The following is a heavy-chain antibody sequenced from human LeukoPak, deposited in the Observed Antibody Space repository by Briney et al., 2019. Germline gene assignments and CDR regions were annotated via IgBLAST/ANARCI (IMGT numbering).Heavy chain of an antibody. D-gene: IGHD3-10*01. CDR1: GYTFTAYY. V-gene: IGHV1-2*02. Sequence: ASVKVSCKASGYTFTAYYMHWVRQAPGQGLEWMGWINPNSGGTNSSQKFQDRVTLTRDTSISTAYMELGSLRSDNTAIYYCARAYGSGSSYHPDYWGQGTLVTVSS. CDR3: ARAYGSGSSYHPDY. J-gene: IGHJ4*02. CDR2: INPNSGGT.